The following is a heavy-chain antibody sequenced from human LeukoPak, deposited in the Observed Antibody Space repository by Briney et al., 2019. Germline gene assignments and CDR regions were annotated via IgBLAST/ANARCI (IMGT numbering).Heavy chain of an antibody. V-gene: IGHV3-30*04. CDR2: ISYDGSNE. Sequence: GGSLRLSCAASGLSFSSFAMHWVRQAPGKGLEWVALISYDGSNEYYADSVKGRFTISRDNSKNTLYLQMNSLRAEDTAVYYCARDRLWATTPYYFDFWGQGTLVTVSS. CDR3: ARDRLWATTPYYFDF. J-gene: IGHJ4*02. D-gene: IGHD5-24*01. CDR1: GLSFSSFA.